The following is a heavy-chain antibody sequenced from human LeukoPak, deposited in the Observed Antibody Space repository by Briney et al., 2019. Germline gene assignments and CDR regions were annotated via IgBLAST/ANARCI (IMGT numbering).Heavy chain of an antibody. Sequence: PSETLSLTCTVSDGSISSSNYYWGWIRQPPGKGLEWIGSIYYSGITYYNPSLKSRVTISVDTSNNQFSLKLSSVTAADTAMYYCARLLIYCSSTSCHFDYWGQGTLVTVSS. CDR1: DGSISSSNYY. CDR3: ARLLIYCSSTSCHFDY. J-gene: IGHJ4*02. V-gene: IGHV4-39*01. CDR2: IYYSGIT. D-gene: IGHD2-2*01.